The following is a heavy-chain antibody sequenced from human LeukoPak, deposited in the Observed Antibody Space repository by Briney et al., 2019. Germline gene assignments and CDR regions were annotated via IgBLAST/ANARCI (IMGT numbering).Heavy chain of an antibody. CDR2: ISSSSSYI. Sequence: GGSLRLSCAASGFTFSSYSMNWVRQAPGKGLEWVSSISSSSSYIYYADSVKGRFTISRDNAKNSLHLQMNSLRAEDTAVYYCARDPYNWNDVTNWFDPWGQGTLVTVSS. D-gene: IGHD1-1*01. CDR1: GFTFSSYS. V-gene: IGHV3-21*01. CDR3: ARDPYNWNDVTNWFDP. J-gene: IGHJ5*02.